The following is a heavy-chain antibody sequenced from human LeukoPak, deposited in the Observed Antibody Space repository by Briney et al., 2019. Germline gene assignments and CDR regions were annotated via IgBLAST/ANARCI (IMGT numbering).Heavy chain of an antibody. Sequence: PGGSLRLSCAGSGFTVSRKSMSWVRQAPGKGLEWVTVIDSSGRIYYADPVKGRFTISRDNAKNTLYLQMNSLRVEDTAVYYCARDLFYVSSGYYASDSWGQGTLVTVSS. CDR2: IDSSGRI. J-gene: IGHJ4*02. D-gene: IGHD3-22*01. V-gene: IGHV3-66*01. CDR1: GFTVSRKS. CDR3: ARDLFYVSSGYYASDS.